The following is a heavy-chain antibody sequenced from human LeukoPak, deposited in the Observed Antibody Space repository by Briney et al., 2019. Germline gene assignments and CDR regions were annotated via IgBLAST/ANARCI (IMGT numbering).Heavy chain of an antibody. CDR2: ISSTGNTI. CDR1: GFTFSSYE. CDR3: AKDTGVDYYDSSGYYFF. V-gene: IGHV3-48*03. J-gene: IGHJ4*02. D-gene: IGHD3-22*01. Sequence: GGSLRLSCAASGFTFSSYEMNWVRQAPGKGLEWVSYISSTGNTIYYADSVKGRFSISRDNSKNTLYLQMNSLRAEDTAVYYCAKDTGVDYYDSSGYYFFGGQGTLVTVSS.